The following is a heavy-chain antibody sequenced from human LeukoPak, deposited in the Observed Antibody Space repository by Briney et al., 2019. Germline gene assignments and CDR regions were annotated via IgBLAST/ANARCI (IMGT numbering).Heavy chain of an antibody. CDR1: GFTLSDYY. J-gene: IGHJ3*01. D-gene: IGHD2-2*01. CDR3: GRDVWQVVPGGMGKGLEAFDV. CDR2: ISSSGSTI. V-gene: IGHV3-11*01. Sequence: GGPLTLFCAASGFTLSDYYMSWIRQAPGKGLEWVSYISSSGSTIYYADSVKGRFTISRDNAKNSLYLQMNSVRAEETGVYYCGRDVWQVVPGGMGKGLEAFDVWGQGTMFTVSS.